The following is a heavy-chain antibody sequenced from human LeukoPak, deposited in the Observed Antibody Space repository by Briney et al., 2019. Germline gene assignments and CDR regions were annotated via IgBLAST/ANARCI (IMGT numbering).Heavy chain of an antibody. CDR1: GFXFXSYA. V-gene: IGHV3-23*01. D-gene: IGHD2-2*01. CDR2: ISGSGGST. Sequence: GGXXXXSXAXXGFXFXSYAXSWVRQAPGKGLEWVSAISGSGGSTYYADSVKGRFTISRDNSKNTLYLQMNSLRAEDTAVYYCAKGDARSGYWGQGTLVTVSS. CDR3: AKGDARSGY. J-gene: IGHJ4*02.